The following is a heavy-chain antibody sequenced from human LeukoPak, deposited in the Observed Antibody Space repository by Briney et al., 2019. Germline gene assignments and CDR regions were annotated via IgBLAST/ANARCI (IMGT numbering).Heavy chain of an antibody. CDR2: ISGSGGGT. V-gene: IGHV3-23*01. D-gene: IGHD3-22*01. J-gene: IGHJ4*02. CDR3: AKRGVVIRVILVGFHKEAYYFDS. CDR1: GITVSNYG. Sequence: GGSLRLSCAVSGITVSNYGMSWVRQAPGKGLEWVAGISGSGGGTNYADSVKDRFTISRDNFKNTLYLQMNSLRAEATAVYFCAKRGVVIRVILVGFHKEAYYFDSWGQGALVTVSS.